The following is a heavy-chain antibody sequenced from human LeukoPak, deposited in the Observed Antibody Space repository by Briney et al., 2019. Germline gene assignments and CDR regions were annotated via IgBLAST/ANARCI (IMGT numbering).Heavy chain of an antibody. Sequence: ASVTVSCKAFGYPFTAYYMYWVRQAPGQGLEWMGVINPRGTAKIYAEKFKGRIILTRDTSIRTAYMELSRLRSDDTAVYYCARGVLGYCSSTSCYDSLYYYYYMDVWGKGTTVTISS. CDR3: ARGVLGYCSSTSCYDSLYYYYYMDV. D-gene: IGHD2-2*01. CDR2: INPRGTAK. CDR1: GYPFTAYY. V-gene: IGHV1-46*01. J-gene: IGHJ6*03.